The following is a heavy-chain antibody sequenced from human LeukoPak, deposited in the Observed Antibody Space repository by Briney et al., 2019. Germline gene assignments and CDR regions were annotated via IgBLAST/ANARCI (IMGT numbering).Heavy chain of an antibody. CDR3: ARATVIGTVPVPGFLDV. J-gene: IGHJ6*04. CDR2: IGTIGDT. CDR1: GFTFND. V-gene: IGHV3-13*01. D-gene: IGHD6-19*01. Sequence: PGGSLRLSCAASGFTFNDMHWVRQVAGTRLEGVSSIGTIGDTFYPASVKGRFTISRENAKNSLYLQMNSLRAGDTAVYYCARATVIGTVPVPGFLDVWGKGTQVTVSS.